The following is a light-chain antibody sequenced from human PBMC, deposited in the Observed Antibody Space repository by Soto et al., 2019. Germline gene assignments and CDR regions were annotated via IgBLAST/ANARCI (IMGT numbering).Light chain of an antibody. J-gene: IGLJ2*01. CDR1: SSDVGSYNL. Sequence: QSVLTQPASVSGSPGQSITISCSGTSSDVGSYNLVSWYQHHPGKAPKLMIFEGNKRPLGVSNRFSGSKSGNTASLTISGLQAEDETDYYCSSSATRSTFVVFGGGTKLTVL. CDR3: SSSATRSTFVV. V-gene: IGLV2-23*03. CDR2: EGN.